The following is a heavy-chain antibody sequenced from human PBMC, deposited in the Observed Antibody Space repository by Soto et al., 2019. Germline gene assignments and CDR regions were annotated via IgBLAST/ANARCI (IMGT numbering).Heavy chain of an antibody. CDR2: IIPIFGTA. J-gene: IGHJ5*02. V-gene: IGHV1-69*13. CDR1: GGAFSSYA. D-gene: IGHD6-13*01. Sequence: SVKVSCKASGGAFSSYAISWVRQAPGQGLEWMGGIIPIFGTANYAQKFQGRVTITADESTSTAYMELSSLRSEDTAVYYCARYASRESNWFDPWGQGTLVTVSS. CDR3: ARYASRESNWFDP.